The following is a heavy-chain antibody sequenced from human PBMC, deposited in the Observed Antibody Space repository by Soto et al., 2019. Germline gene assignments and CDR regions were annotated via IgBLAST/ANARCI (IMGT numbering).Heavy chain of an antibody. CDR3: ATEPISYNHGSGYYPLGH. Sequence: GASVKVSFKASGYSFATYGFSWVRQAPGQGLECVGWISAHNGDTHYSQKFQGRVTLTTDTSTNTGYMELRSLTSDDTAVYFCATEPISYNHGSGYYPLGHWG. D-gene: IGHD3-22*01. CDR1: GYSFATYG. CDR2: ISAHNGDT. J-gene: IGHJ1*01. V-gene: IGHV1-18*04.